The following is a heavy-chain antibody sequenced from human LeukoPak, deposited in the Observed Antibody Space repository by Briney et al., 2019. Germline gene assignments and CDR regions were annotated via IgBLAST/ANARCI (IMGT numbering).Heavy chain of an antibody. CDR1: GFTFSTYA. CDR3: AKSGYNRFDY. J-gene: IGHJ4*02. CDR2: ISGSGGGT. V-gene: IGHV3-23*01. Sequence: GGSLRLSCAASGFTFSTYAMSWVRQAPGKGLEWVSTISGSGGGTHYADSVKGRFTISRDNSKSTLYLQMNSLRAEDTAVYYCAKSGYNRFDYWGQGTLVTVSS. D-gene: IGHD5-24*01.